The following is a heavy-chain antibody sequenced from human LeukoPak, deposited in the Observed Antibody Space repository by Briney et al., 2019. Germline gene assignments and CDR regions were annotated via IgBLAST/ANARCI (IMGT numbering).Heavy chain of an antibody. V-gene: IGHV3-30-3*01. CDR3: AISREITMVRGPLGY. Sequence: GGSLRLSCAASGFTFSSYAMHWVRQAPGKGLEWVAVISYDGSNKYYADSVKGRFTISRDNSKNTLYLQMNSLRAEDTAVYYCAISREITMVRGPLGYWGQGTLVTVSS. J-gene: IGHJ4*02. CDR1: GFTFSSYA. D-gene: IGHD3-10*01. CDR2: ISYDGSNK.